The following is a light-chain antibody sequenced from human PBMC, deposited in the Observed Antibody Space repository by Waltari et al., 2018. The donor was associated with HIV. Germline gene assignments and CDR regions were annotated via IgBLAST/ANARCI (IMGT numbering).Light chain of an antibody. J-gene: IGKJ1*01. CDR3: QQYNSPSQT. CDR2: KAS. Sequence: DIQMTQSPSTLSASVGDRVTITCRASQSISSWLAWYQQKPGKAPKLLIYKASSLESGVPSRFSGSGSGTEFTLTISSLQPDDFATYYCQQYNSPSQTFGQGTKVEIK. V-gene: IGKV1-5*03. CDR1: QSISSW.